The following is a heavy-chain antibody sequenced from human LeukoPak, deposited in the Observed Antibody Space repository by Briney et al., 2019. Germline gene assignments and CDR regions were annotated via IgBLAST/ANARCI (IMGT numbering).Heavy chain of an antibody. D-gene: IGHD5-18*01. Sequence: PGGSLRLSCAVSGLSFSNYWMHWVRQAPGKGLVWVARTNLHGTTVDYADSVKGRFTISRDNAKNTLFLQMNSLRAEDTAVYYSASGYTYVRLGDHWGQGTLVTVSS. CDR3: ASGYTYVRLGDH. J-gene: IGHJ4*02. CDR1: GLSFSNYW. CDR2: TNLHGTTV. V-gene: IGHV3-74*01.